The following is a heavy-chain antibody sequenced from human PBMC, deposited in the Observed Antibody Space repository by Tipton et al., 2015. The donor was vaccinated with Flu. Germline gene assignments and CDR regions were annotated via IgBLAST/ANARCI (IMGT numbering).Heavy chain of an antibody. V-gene: IGHV4-4*07. D-gene: IGHD5-24*01. CDR3: ARPHRQFSDNAFDI. J-gene: IGHJ3*02. CDR2: ISTSGST. Sequence: TLSLTCTVSGGSISTSYWSWIRQPAGKGLEWIGRISTSGSTNYNASLESRVTLSRDTSKNHISLRLTSATAADTAVYYCARPHRQFSDNAFDIWGQGTMVTVSS. CDR1: GGSISTSY.